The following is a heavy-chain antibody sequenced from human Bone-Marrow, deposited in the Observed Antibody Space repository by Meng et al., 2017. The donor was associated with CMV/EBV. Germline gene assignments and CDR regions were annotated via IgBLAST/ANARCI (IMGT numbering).Heavy chain of an antibody. CDR2: INPSGGST. V-gene: IGHV1-46*01. CDR1: GYTFTSYY. D-gene: IGHD1-14*01. J-gene: IGHJ3*02. Sequence: ASLKVSCNASGYTFTSYYMHWVRQAPGQGLEWMGIINPSGGSTSYAQNFQGRVTMTRDTSTSTVYMELSSLRSEDTAVYYSARAHPPQNAFDIWGQGTMVTVSS. CDR3: ARAHPPQNAFDI.